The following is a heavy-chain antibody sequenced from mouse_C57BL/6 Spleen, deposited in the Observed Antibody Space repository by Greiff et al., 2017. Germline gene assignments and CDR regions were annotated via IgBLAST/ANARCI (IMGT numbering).Heavy chain of an antibody. Sequence: EVQLQESGGGLVQPGGSLKLSCAASGFTFSDYGMAWVRQAPRKGPEWVAFISNLAYSIYYADTVTGRITISRENAKNTLYLEMSSLRSEDTAMYYCARQTGYAMDYWGQGTSVTVSS. CDR3: ARQTGYAMDY. CDR2: ISNLAYSI. J-gene: IGHJ4*01. V-gene: IGHV5-15*01. CDR1: GFTFSDYG.